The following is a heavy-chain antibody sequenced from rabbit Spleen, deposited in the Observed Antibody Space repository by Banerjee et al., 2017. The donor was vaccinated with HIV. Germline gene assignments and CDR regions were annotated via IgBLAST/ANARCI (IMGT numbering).Heavy chain of an antibody. CDR3: AGSDGEVDYFKL. J-gene: IGHJ4*01. D-gene: IGHD6-1*01. Sequence: QQQLVESGGGLVKPGASLTLTCTASGFSFSSSYYISWVRQAPGKGPEWVACVYVGSGATYYASWPKGRFSISKTSSTTVDLKMTSLTVADTATYFCAGSDGEVDYFKLWGQGTLVTVS. CDR2: VYVGSGAT. CDR1: GFSFSSSYY. V-gene: IGHV1S45*01.